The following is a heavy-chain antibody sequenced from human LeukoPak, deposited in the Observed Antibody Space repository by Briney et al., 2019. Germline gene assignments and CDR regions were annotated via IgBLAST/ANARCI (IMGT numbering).Heavy chain of an antibody. J-gene: IGHJ4*02. Sequence: ASVKVSCKASGYTFTDYYMHWVRQAPGQGFEWMGWINPNDGDTNYAQKFQGRVTMTRDTSISTAHMEVGRLRSDDTAVYYCARANFLCCSSSTCLFDYWGQGTLVTVSS. V-gene: IGHV1-2*02. CDR1: GYTFTDYY. CDR3: ARANFLCCSSSTCLFDY. D-gene: IGHD2-2*01. CDR2: INPNDGDT.